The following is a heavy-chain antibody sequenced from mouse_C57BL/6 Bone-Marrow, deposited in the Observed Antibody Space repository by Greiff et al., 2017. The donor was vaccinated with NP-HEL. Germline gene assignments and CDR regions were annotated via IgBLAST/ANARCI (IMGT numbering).Heavy chain of an antibody. CDR1: GYTFTDYE. D-gene: IGHD3-2*02. V-gene: IGHV1-15*01. Sequence: VQLQQSGAELVRPGASVTLSCKASGYTFTDYEMHWVKQTPVHGLEWIGAIDPETGGTAYIQKFKGKAILTADKSSSTAYMELRSLTSADSAVYYCTKELAQGYFDYWGQGTTLTVSS. CDR3: TKELAQGYFDY. CDR2: IDPETGGT. J-gene: IGHJ2*01.